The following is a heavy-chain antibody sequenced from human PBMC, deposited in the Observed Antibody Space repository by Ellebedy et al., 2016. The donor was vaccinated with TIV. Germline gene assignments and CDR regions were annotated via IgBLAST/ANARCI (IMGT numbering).Heavy chain of an antibody. CDR2: INPNSGGT. CDR1: GYTLTELS. V-gene: IGHV1-2*04. J-gene: IGHJ6*02. D-gene: IGHD3-16*02. CDR3: TRVQEDMITFGVVSVNLAYYYGMDV. Sequence: AASVKVSCKVSGYTLTELSMHWVRQAPGKGLEWMGWINPNSGGTNYAQKFQGWVTMTRDTSISTAYMELNRLRSDDTAVYFCTRVQEDMITFGVVSVNLAYYYGMDVWGQGTTVTVSS.